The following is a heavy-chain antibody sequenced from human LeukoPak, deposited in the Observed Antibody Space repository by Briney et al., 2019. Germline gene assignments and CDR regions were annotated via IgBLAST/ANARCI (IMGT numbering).Heavy chain of an antibody. Sequence: PSETLSLTCAVYGGSFSGYYWSWIRQPPGKGLEWIGEINHSGSTNYNPSLKSRVTISVDTSKNQLSLKLSSVTAADTAVYYCARGRPSEQQLVNFDYWGQGTLVTVSS. J-gene: IGHJ4*02. CDR3: ARGRPSEQQLVNFDY. V-gene: IGHV4-34*01. CDR2: INHSGST. D-gene: IGHD6-13*01. CDR1: GGSFSGYY.